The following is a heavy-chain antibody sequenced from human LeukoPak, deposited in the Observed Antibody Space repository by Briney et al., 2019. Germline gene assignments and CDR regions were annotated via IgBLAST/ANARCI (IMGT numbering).Heavy chain of an antibody. J-gene: IGHJ4*02. V-gene: IGHV3-30*02. CDR1: GFTFSSYG. Sequence: GSLRLSCAASGFTFSSYGMHWVRQAPGKGLEWVAFIRYDGSNKYYADSVKGRFTISRDNSKNTLYLQMNSLRAEDTAVYYCAKDQYSSGWYYFDYWGQGTLVTVSS. CDR3: AKDQYSSGWYYFDY. D-gene: IGHD6-19*01. CDR2: IRYDGSNK.